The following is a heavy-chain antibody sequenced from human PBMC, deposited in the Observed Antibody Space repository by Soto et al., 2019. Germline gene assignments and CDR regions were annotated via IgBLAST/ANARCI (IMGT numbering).Heavy chain of an antibody. J-gene: IGHJ6*02. CDR1: GFTFSSYS. D-gene: IGHD2-8*01. Sequence: PGGSLRLSCAASGFTFSSYSVNWVRQVPGKGLEWVSSISSTSDYIYYAESVRGRFTISRDNAKNSLFLQMNTLRAEDTAVYYCARAQGVYAIPPYYYGFDVWGQGTTVTVS. CDR3: ARAQGVYAIPPYYYGFDV. V-gene: IGHV3-21*01. CDR2: ISSTSDYI.